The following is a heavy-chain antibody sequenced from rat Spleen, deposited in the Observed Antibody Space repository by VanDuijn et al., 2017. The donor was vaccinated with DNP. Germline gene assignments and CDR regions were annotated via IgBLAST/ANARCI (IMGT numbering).Heavy chain of an antibody. CDR1: GFNFSDYN. V-gene: IGHV5S10*01. D-gene: IGHD4-3*01. Sequence: EVQLVESGGGLVQPGRSMKLSCAASGFNFSDYNMAWVRQAPKRGLEWVTTILYDGTRTYYRDSVKGRFTISRENTKSTLYLQMDSLRSEDTATYYCATQNAGYDYFDYWGQGVTVTVSS. CDR3: ATQNAGYDYFDY. CDR2: ILYDGTRT. J-gene: IGHJ2*01.